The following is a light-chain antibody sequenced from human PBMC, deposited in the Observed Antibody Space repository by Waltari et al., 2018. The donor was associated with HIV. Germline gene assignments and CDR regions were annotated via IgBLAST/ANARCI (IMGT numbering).Light chain of an antibody. CDR2: GAS. CDR1: RSVSSSH. CDR3: QQHTSWPLT. V-gene: IGKV3D-20*02. J-gene: IGKJ4*01. Sequence: EIVLTQSPGTLSLSPGERATLSCRASRSVSSSHLAWYQQKPGQAPRLLLYGASTRATGIPDRFSGSGSGTEFTLTVSRLEPEDFAVYYCQQHTSWPLTFGGGTKVEIK.